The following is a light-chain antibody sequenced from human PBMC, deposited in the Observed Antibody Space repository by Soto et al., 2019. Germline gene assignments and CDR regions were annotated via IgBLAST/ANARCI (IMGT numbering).Light chain of an antibody. V-gene: IGLV2-8*01. Sequence: QSALTQTPSASGSPGQSVAISCTGTSSDVGGYNDVSWYQQHPGKAPKLMIYEVTKRPSGVPDRFSGSKSGNTASLTVSGLQTEDEADYYCCSYAGNHNYVFGTGTKVTVL. CDR3: CSYAGNHNYV. J-gene: IGLJ1*01. CDR1: SSDVGGYND. CDR2: EVT.